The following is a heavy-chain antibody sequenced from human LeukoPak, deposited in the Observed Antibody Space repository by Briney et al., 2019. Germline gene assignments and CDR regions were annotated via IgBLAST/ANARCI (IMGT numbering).Heavy chain of an antibody. CDR3: VRDAIVGFFDY. J-gene: IGHJ4*02. Sequence: PGGSLRLSCAASGFTVSSNYMNWVRQAPGKGLEWVSVLYSGGSPYYADSVKGRFTISRDNSKNTLYLQMNSLRAEDTAMYYCVRDAIVGFFDYWGQGTPVTVSS. CDR2: LYSGGSP. CDR1: GFTVSSNY. V-gene: IGHV3-53*01. D-gene: IGHD2-21*01.